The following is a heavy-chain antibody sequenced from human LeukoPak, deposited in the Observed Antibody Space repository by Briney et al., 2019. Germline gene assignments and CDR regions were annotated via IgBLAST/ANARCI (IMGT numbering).Heavy chain of an antibody. CDR1: GFTFSSYA. V-gene: IGHV3-23*01. CDR3: AKGGYYGSGRLYGMDV. CDR2: ISGSGGST. D-gene: IGHD3-10*01. Sequence: GGSLGLSCAASGFTFSSYAMSWVRQAPGKGLEWVSAISGSGGSTYYADSVKGRFTISRDNSKNTLYLQMNSLRAEDTAVYYCAKGGYYGSGRLYGMDVWGKGTTVTVSS. J-gene: IGHJ6*04.